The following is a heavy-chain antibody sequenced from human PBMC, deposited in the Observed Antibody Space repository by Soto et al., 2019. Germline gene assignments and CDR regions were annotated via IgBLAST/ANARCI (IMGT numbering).Heavy chain of an antibody. J-gene: IGHJ6*02. Sequence: ASVKVSCKASGYTFTGYYMHWVRQAPGQGLGWMGWINPNSGGTNYAQKFQGRVTMTRDTSISTAYMELSRLRSDDTAVYYCAREEAAAGGYYYYGMDVWGQGTTVTVSS. CDR1: GYTFTGYY. CDR2: INPNSGGT. CDR3: AREEAAAGGYYYYGMDV. V-gene: IGHV1-2*02. D-gene: IGHD6-13*01.